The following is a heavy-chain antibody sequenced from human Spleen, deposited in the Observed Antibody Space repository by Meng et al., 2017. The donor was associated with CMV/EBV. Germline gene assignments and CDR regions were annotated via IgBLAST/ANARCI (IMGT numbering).Heavy chain of an antibody. D-gene: IGHD3-22*01. Sequence: SGPTLVKPTQTLTLTCTFSGFSLNTGGVGVGWIRQPPGKALEWLALIYWNDDKRYSPSLKSRLTITKDTSKNQVVLTMTNMDPVDTATYYCAHRRRTYYYDSSGYYSAFDIWGQGTMVTVSS. J-gene: IGHJ3*02. V-gene: IGHV2-5*01. CDR3: AHRRRTYYYDSSGYYSAFDI. CDR1: GFSLNTGGVG. CDR2: IYWNDDK.